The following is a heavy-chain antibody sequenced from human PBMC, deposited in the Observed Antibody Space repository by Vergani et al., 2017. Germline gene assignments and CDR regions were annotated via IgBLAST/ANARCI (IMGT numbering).Heavy chain of an antibody. Sequence: EVQLVESGGGLVQPGGSLTLSCAASGFTFSGSAMHWVRQTSGKGLEWIGRIREKTYNYATAYAVSVKGRFIISRDDSKNTAYLQMNNLRTEDTAIYCCAXQYFVSGNYLFDYWGQGTLVTVSS. D-gene: IGHD3-10*01. V-gene: IGHV3-73*02. CDR1: GFTFSGSA. CDR2: IREKTYNYAT. J-gene: IGHJ4*02. CDR3: AXQYFVSGNYLFDY.